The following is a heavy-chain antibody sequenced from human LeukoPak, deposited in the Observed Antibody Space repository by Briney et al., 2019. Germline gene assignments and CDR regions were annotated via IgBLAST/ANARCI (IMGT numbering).Heavy chain of an antibody. D-gene: IGHD3-22*01. V-gene: IGHV3-23*01. CDR1: GFTFSSYA. CDR2: ISGSGGST. Sequence: GGSLRLSCAASGFTFSSYAMSWVRQAPGQGLEWVSAISGSGGSTYYADSVKGRFTISRDNSKNTLYLQMNSLRAEDTAVYYCAKDPLMIVVVITGLRIFDYWGQGTLVTVSS. CDR3: AKDPLMIVVVITGLRIFDY. J-gene: IGHJ4*02.